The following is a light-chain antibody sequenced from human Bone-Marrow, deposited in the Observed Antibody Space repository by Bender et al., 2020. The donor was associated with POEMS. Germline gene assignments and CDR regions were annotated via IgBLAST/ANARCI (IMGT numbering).Light chain of an antibody. J-gene: IGLJ3*02. Sequence: QSVLTQPPSASGTPGQRVTISCSGSSSNIGTNPVNWYQQLPGTAPTLLIYINNHRPSGVPDRFSGSKSGTSASLAISGLQSEDEADYYCAAWEDSLNGWVFGGGTKLTVL. CDR3: AAWEDSLNGWV. CDR2: INN. CDR1: SSNIGTNP. V-gene: IGLV1-44*01.